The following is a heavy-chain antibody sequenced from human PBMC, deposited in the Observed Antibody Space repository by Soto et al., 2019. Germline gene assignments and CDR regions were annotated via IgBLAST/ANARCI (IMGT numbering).Heavy chain of an antibody. CDR3: ARAPKVSGSSQTRPDF. V-gene: IGHV4-34*01. CDR2: ISQSGNT. J-gene: IGHJ4*02. Sequence: SDTLSLTCSIYSWSFRGYYWSWIRQPPGKGLEWIGEISQSGNTNYSPSLKSRVSISIDTSKKQFSPNLASVSAADTAVYYCARAPKVSGSSQTRPDFWGQGTLVTVSS. D-gene: IGHD6-6*01. CDR1: SWSFRGYY.